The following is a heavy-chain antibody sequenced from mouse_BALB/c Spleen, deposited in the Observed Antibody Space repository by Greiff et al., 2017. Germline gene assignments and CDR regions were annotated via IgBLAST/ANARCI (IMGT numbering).Heavy chain of an antibody. J-gene: IGHJ4*01. CDR3: ARWLITLYAMDY. CDR1: GYTFTSSW. V-gene: IGHV1S130*01. Sequence: QVQLKQSGSVLVRPGASVKLSCKASGYTFTSSWMHWAKQRPGQGLEWIGEIHPNSGNTNYNEKFKGKATLTVDTSSSTAYVDLSSLTSEDSAVYYCARWLITLYAMDYWGQGTSVTVSS. CDR2: IHPNSGNT. D-gene: IGHD1-2*01.